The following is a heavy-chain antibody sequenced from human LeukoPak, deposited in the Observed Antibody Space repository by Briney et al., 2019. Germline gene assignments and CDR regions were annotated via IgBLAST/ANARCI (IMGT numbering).Heavy chain of an antibody. D-gene: IGHD5-18*01. Sequence: ASVKVSCKASGYTFTGYYMHWVRQAPGQGLEWMGWINPNSGGTNYAQKFQGRVTMTRDTSISTAYMELSRLRSDDTAVYYCARDIDKTAMVFKSFDNWGQGTLVTVSS. J-gene: IGHJ4*02. CDR2: INPNSGGT. V-gene: IGHV1-2*02. CDR3: ARDIDKTAMVFKSFDN. CDR1: GYTFTGYY.